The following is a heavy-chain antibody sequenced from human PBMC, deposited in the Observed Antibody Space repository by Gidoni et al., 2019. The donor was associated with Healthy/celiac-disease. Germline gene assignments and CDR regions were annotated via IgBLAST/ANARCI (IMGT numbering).Heavy chain of an antibody. CDR1: GGSFSGYY. CDR3: ANRGYNWNYFDY. CDR2: INHSGST. Sequence: QVQLQQWGAGLLKPSETLSLTCAVYGGSFSGYYWSWIRQPPGKGLEWIGEINHSGSTNYNPSLKSRVTISVDTSKNQFSLKLSSVTAADTAVYYCANRGYNWNYFDYWGQGTLVTVSS. V-gene: IGHV4-34*01. J-gene: IGHJ4*02. D-gene: IGHD1-20*01.